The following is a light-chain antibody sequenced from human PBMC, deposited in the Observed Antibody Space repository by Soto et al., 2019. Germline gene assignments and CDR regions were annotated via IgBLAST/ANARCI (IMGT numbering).Light chain of an antibody. J-gene: IGLJ1*01. CDR2: EVN. CDR3: GSYAGSSNV. V-gene: IGLV2-8*01. Sequence: QSALTQPPSASGSPGQSVAISCTGTSSDVGGYNYVSWYQQHPGKAPKLMIYEVNKRPSGVPGRFSGSKSGNTASLTVSGLQAEDEPDYYCGSYAGSSNVFGTGTKVTVL. CDR1: SSDVGGYNY.